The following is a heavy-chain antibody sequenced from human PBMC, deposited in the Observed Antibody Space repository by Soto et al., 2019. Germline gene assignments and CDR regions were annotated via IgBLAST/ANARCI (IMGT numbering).Heavy chain of an antibody. V-gene: IGHV3-23*01. CDR1: GFTFSSYA. CDR2: ISGSGGST. CDR3: ASPVGYSSGWYSRSYAFDI. Sequence: PGGSLRLSCAASGFTFSSYAMSRVRQAPGKGLEWVSAISGSGGSTYYADSVKGRFTISRDNSKNTLYLQMNSLRAEDTAVYYCASPVGYSSGWYSRSYAFDIWGQGTMVTVSS. J-gene: IGHJ3*02. D-gene: IGHD6-19*01.